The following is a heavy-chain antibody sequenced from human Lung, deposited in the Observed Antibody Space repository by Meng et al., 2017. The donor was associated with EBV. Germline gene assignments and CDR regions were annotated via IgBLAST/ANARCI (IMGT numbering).Heavy chain of an antibody. V-gene: IGHV4-4*02. CDR3: ASLAAAGWFDP. CDR2: IYHSGNT. Sequence: QPQESGPGLVKPSWTLPLPCAFSGGSSSRCDGWSWVRQPQGKGLEWIGEIYHSGNTIYNPSLKSRVTISVDKSKNQFSLKVNSVTAADTAVYYCASLAAAGWFDPWGQGTLVTVSS. D-gene: IGHD6-13*01. J-gene: IGHJ5*02. CDR1: GGSSSRCDG.